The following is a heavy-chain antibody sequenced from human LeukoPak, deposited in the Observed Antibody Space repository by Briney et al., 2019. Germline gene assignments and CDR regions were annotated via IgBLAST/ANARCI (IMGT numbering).Heavy chain of an antibody. CDR1: GFTVSSNH. Sequence: GGSLRLSCAASGFTVSSNHMSWVRQAPGKGLEWVSAISGSGGSTYYADSVKGRFTISRDNSKNTLYLQMNSLRAEDTAVYYCANHYYDFWSGYYTRFQNFDYWGQGTLVTVSS. CDR3: ANHYYDFWSGYYTRFQNFDY. CDR2: ISGSGGST. D-gene: IGHD3-3*01. J-gene: IGHJ4*02. V-gene: IGHV3-23*01.